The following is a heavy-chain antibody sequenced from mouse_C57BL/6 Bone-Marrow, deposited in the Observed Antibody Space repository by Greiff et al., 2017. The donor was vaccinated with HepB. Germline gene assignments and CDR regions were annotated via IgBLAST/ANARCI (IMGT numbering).Heavy chain of an antibody. CDR1: GFTFSDYY. V-gene: IGHV5-12*01. CDR3: ARQHYYYAMDY. CDR2: ISNGGGST. Sequence: DVMLVESGGGLVQPGGSLKLSCAASGFTFSDYYMYWVRQTPEKRLEWVAYISNGGGSTYYPDTVKGRFTISRDNANNTLYLQMSRLKSEDTAMYYCARQHYYYAMDYWGQGTSVTVSS. J-gene: IGHJ4*01.